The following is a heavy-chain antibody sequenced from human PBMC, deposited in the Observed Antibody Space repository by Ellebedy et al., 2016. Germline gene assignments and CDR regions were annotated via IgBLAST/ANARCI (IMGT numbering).Heavy chain of an antibody. J-gene: IGHJ6*02. CDR1: GYTFTGYY. D-gene: IGHD5-18*01. Sequence: ASVKVSCXASGYTFTGYYMHWVRQAPGQGLEWMGWINPNSGGTNYAQKFQGWVTMTRDTSISTAYMELSRLRSDDTAVYYCARAGYSYGTDSYYYGMDVWGQGTTVTVSS. CDR3: ARAGYSYGTDSYYYGMDV. CDR2: INPNSGGT. V-gene: IGHV1-2*04.